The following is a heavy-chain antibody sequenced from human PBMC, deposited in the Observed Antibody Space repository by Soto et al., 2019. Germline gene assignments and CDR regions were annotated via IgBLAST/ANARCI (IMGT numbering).Heavy chain of an antibody. Sequence: ASVKVSCKASGYIFTNYGIHWVRQAPGQRLEWMGWFDVGNGDTKYSQSFQDRLTITTDTSASTAYMELTSLRSEDTAVYYCARAPDYYDSSGFSGYWGQGTLVTVSS. V-gene: IGHV1-3*01. CDR3: ARAPDYYDSSGFSGY. CDR1: GYIFTNYG. D-gene: IGHD3-22*01. CDR2: FDVGNGDT. J-gene: IGHJ4*02.